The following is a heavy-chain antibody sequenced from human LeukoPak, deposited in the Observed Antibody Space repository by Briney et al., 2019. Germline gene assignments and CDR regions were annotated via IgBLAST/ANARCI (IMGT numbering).Heavy chain of an antibody. D-gene: IGHD3-10*01. CDR1: GFTFSSYE. CDR2: ISSSGSTI. Sequence: PGGSLRLSCAASGFTFSSYEMNWVRQAPGEGLEWVSYISSSGSTIYYADSVKGRFTISRDNAKNSLYLQMNSLRAEDTAVYYCARGDGWFGELVVWGQGTMVTVSS. CDR3: ARGDGWFGELVV. V-gene: IGHV3-48*03. J-gene: IGHJ3*01.